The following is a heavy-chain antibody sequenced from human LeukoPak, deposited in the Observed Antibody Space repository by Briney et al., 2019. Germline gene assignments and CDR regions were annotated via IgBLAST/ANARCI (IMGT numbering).Heavy chain of an antibody. CDR2: ISGSGGST. CDR3: AKDDEYYGSGSYPPDY. V-gene: IGHV3-23*01. D-gene: IGHD3-10*01. Sequence: PGGSLRLSCAASGFTFSSYGMSWVRQAPGKGLEWVSAISGSGGSTYYADSVKGRFTISRDNSKNTLYLQMNSLRAEDTAVYYCAKDDEYYGSGSYPPDYWGQGTLVTVSS. J-gene: IGHJ4*02. CDR1: GFTFSSYG.